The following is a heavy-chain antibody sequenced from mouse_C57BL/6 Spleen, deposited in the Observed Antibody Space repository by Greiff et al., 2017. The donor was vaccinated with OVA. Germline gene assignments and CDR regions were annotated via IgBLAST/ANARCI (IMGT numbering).Heavy chain of an antibody. J-gene: IGHJ1*03. V-gene: IGHV7-1*01. CDR1: GFTFSDFY. CDR2: SRNKANDYTT. Sequence: EVQGVESGGGLVQSGRSLRLSCATSGFTFSDFYMEWVRQAPGKGLEWIAASRNKANDYTTEYSASVKGRFIVSRDTSQSILYLQMNALRAEDTAIYYCARDVRYFDVWGTGTTVTVSS. CDR3: ARDVRYFDV.